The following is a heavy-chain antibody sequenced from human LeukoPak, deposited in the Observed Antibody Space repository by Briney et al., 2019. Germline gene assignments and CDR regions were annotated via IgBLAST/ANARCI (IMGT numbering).Heavy chain of an antibody. CDR2: ISASGGST. D-gene: IGHD3-10*01. V-gene: IGHV3-23*01. J-gene: IGHJ4*02. CDR3: AKGVRYYFGSGSSHFDY. CDR1: GFTLGSIA. Sequence: GGSLGLSLAPLGFTLGSIAVTWVGQPPGKGWEGAQEISASGGSTYYADAVKGRFTISRDSSKNTVYLQMNSLRAEDTAVYYCAKGVRYYFGSGSSHFDYWGQGTLVTVSS.